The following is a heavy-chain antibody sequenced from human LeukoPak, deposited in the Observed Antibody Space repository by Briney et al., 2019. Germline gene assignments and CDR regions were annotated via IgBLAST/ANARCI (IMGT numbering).Heavy chain of an antibody. CDR2: ISYDGSNK. J-gene: IGHJ6*02. D-gene: IGHD3-3*01. CDR3: ARSITIFGVVTDPYYYYGMDV. CDR1: GFTFSSYA. Sequence: GRSLRLSCVASGFTFSSYAMHWVRQAPGKGLEWVAVISYDGSNKYYADSVKGRFTISRDNSKNTLYLQMNSLRAEDTAVYYCARSITIFGVVTDPYYYYGMDVWGQGTTVTVSS. V-gene: IGHV3-30-3*01.